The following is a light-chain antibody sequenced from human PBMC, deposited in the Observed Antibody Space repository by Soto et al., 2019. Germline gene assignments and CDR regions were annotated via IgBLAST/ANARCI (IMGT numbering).Light chain of an antibody. CDR1: QSISSW. J-gene: IGKJ1*01. Sequence: DIQMTQSPSTLSASVGDRVTITCRASQSISSWLAWYQQKPGKAPKLLIYDASSLESGVASRLSGSGSGTEFTLTIGSLPPSHSETYYFQRYNSYRWTFGQETK. CDR3: QRYNSYRWT. CDR2: DAS. V-gene: IGKV1-5*01.